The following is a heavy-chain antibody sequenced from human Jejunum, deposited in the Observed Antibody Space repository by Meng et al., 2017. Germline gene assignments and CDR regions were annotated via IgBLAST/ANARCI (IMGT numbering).Heavy chain of an antibody. D-gene: IGHD2-21*01. V-gene: IGHV3-33*06. CDR2: LWHDGSTT. J-gene: IGHJ5*02. CDR1: GFIFNNYA. CDR3: AKDIGILRENHPSNYFDA. Sequence: QVQLVESGGGVVQPGGSLRLSCAASGFIFNNYAIHWVRQAPGKGLEWVAVLWHDGSTTSYGDSVKGRFTISRDDSKNTVYLQMNSLGGEDTAVYYCAKDIGILRENHPSNYFDAGGQGTLVTVSS.